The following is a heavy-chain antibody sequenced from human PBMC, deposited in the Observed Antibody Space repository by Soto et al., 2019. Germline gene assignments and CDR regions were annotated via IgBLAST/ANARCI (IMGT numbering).Heavy chain of an antibody. V-gene: IGHV1-18*01. CDR2: ISTYNGDT. Sequence: ASVKVSCKASGYTFTRSGISWVRQAPGQGLEWMGWISTYNGDTNYAQTFQGRVTMTTDTSTSTVHMEVRSLRTDDTAVYYCARRDQFGFGVDYWGQGTPVTGSS. J-gene: IGHJ4*02. CDR1: GYTFTRSG. D-gene: IGHD3-10*01. CDR3: ARRDQFGFGVDY.